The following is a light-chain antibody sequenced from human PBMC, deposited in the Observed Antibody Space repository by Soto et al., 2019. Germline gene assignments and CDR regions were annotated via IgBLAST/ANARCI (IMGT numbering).Light chain of an antibody. J-gene: IGKJ1*01. Sequence: EIVLTQSPGTLSLSPGERATLSCRASQSVSTSYLAWYQHKPGQAPRLLIYGASRRATGVPDRFSDSGSGRDYTLTISRLEPEDFAVYYCQHYGSSRTFGQGTKVEIK. CDR2: GAS. CDR3: QHYGSSRT. V-gene: IGKV3-20*01. CDR1: QSVSTSY.